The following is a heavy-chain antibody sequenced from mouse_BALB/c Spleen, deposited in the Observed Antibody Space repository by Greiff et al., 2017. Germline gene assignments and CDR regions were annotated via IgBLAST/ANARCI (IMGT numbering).Heavy chain of an antibody. CDR3: ARDQGIEGYFDV. J-gene: IGHJ1*01. Sequence: EVKVVESGGGLVQPGGSLRLSCATSGFTFSDFYMAWVRQPPGKRLEWIAASRNKANDYTTEYSASVKGRFIVSRDTSQSILYLQMNALRAEDTAIYYCARDQGIEGYFDVWGAGTTVTVSS. V-gene: IGHV7-1*02. CDR1: GFTFSDFY. CDR2: SRNKANDYTT.